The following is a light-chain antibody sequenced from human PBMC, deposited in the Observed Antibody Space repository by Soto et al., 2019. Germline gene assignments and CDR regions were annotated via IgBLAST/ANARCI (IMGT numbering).Light chain of an antibody. CDR2: GAS. CDR3: QQYNNWPPLT. CDR1: QSVSSN. J-gene: IGKJ4*01. V-gene: IGKV3-15*01. Sequence: EIVMTQSPATLSVSPGERATLSCRASQSVSSNLAWYQQKPGLAPRLHIYGASTRATGVPARFSGSGSGTEFTLTITSLQSEDFAVYYCQQYNNWPPLTFGGGTKVEI.